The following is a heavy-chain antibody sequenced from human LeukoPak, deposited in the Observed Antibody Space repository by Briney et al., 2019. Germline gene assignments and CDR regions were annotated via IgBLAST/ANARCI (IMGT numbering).Heavy chain of an antibody. V-gene: IGHV3-23*01. Sequence: GGSLRLSCAASGVTLSGYAMSWARQAPGKGLEWVSGISSSGSGGNTYYADSVKGRFTISRDSSKNTLFLHMNTLRAEDTAIYYCAKDLHYGDYDGFDYWGQGTLVTVSS. CDR2: ISSSGSGGNT. J-gene: IGHJ4*02. D-gene: IGHD4-17*01. CDR1: GVTLSGYA. CDR3: AKDLHYGDYDGFDY.